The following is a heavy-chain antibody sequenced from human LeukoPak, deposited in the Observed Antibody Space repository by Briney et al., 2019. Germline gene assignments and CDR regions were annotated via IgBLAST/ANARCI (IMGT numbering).Heavy chain of an antibody. Sequence: GGPLRLSCAASGFTFSSYSMNWVRQAPGKGREWGSSISSSSSYIYYADSVKGRFTISRDNAKNSLYLQMNSLRAEDTAVYYCARPNYYDSSGLASFDYWGQGTLVTVSS. CDR3: ARPNYYDSSGLASFDY. J-gene: IGHJ4*02. V-gene: IGHV3-21*01. CDR2: ISSSSSYI. CDR1: GFTFSSYS. D-gene: IGHD3-22*01.